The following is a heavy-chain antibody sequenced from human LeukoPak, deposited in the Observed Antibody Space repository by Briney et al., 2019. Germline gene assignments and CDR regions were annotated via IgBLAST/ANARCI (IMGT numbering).Heavy chain of an antibody. Sequence: GGSLRLSCAASGFTFSNAWMSWVRQAPGKGLEWVGRIKSKTDGGTTDYAAPVKGRFTISRDDSKNTLYLRMNSLKTEDTAVYYCTTYGSGSYLEYYFDYWGQGTLVTVSS. CDR2: IKSKTDGGTT. CDR1: GFTFSNAW. CDR3: TTYGSGSYLEYYFDY. D-gene: IGHD3-10*01. J-gene: IGHJ4*02. V-gene: IGHV3-15*01.